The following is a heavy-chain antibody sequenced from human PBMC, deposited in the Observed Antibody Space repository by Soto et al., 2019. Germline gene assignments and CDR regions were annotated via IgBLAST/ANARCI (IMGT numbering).Heavy chain of an antibody. CDR2: SRNKPNSYNT. Sequence: EVQLVESGGGLVQPGGSLRLSCAASGFTFSDHYLDWVRQAPGKGLEWVGRSRNKPNSYNTEYAASVKGRFTISRDESKNSLYLQMNSLKTEDTAVYYCARAFYSGAYYFDYWGQGTLVTVSS. CDR3: ARAFYSGAYYFDY. J-gene: IGHJ4*02. D-gene: IGHD1-26*01. CDR1: GFTFSDHY. V-gene: IGHV3-72*01.